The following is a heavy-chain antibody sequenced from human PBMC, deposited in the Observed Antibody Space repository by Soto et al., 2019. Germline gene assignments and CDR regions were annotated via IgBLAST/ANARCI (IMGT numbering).Heavy chain of an antibody. Sequence: GGSLRLSCAASGFTFSSYRMSWVRQAPGKGLECVANIKQDGTEEHYVDSVKGRFTISRDNAKNSLFLQMNSLRAEDTAVYYCARGRFVATIQHFDSWGQGTLLTVSS. CDR2: IKQDGTEE. CDR1: GFTFSSYR. J-gene: IGHJ4*02. D-gene: IGHD5-12*01. CDR3: ARGRFVATIQHFDS. V-gene: IGHV3-7*03.